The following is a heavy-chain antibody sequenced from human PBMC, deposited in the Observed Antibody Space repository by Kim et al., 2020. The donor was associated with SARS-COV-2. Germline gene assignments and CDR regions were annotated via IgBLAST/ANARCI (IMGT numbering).Heavy chain of an antibody. CDR3: ARGEWIPERDSWFDP. Sequence: PSLRSRVTISVDTSKNQFSLKLSSVTAADTAVYYCARGEWIPERDSWFDPWGQGTLVTVSS. D-gene: IGHD3-3*01. V-gene: IGHV4-59*09. J-gene: IGHJ5*02.